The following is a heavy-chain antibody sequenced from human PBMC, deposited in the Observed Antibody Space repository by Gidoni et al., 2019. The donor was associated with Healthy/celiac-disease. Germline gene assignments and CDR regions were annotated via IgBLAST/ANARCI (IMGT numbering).Heavy chain of an antibody. CDR2: INAGNGNT. D-gene: IGHD3-10*01. V-gene: IGHV1-3*01. CDR3: ARDSITMVRGVMSPSGY. CDR1: GYTFTSYA. Sequence: QVQLVQSGAEVKKPGASVTVSCKASGYTFTSYAMHWVRQAPGHRLEWMGWINAGNGNTKYSQKFQGRVTITRDTSASTAYMELSSLRSEDTAVYYCARDSITMVRGVMSPSGYWGQGTLVTVSS. J-gene: IGHJ4*02.